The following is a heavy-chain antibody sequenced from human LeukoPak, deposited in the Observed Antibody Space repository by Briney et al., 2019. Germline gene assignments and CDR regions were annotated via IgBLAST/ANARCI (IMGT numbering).Heavy chain of an antibody. CDR1: GFTFRSYS. D-gene: IGHD6-13*01. J-gene: IGHJ5*02. V-gene: IGHV3-21*01. CDR2: ISSSSSYI. CDR3: AREPIAAAGTDWFDP. Sequence: PGGSLRLSCAASGFTFRSYSLNWVRQAPGKGLEWVSSISSSSSYIYYADSVKGRFTISRDNAKNSLYLQMNSLRAEDTAVYYCAREPIAAAGTDWFDPWGQGTLVTVSS.